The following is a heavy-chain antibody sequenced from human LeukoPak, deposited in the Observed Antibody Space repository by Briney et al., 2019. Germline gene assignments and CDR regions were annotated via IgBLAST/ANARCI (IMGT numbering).Heavy chain of an antibody. CDR2: IRFDGTKT. V-gene: IGHV3-30*02. J-gene: IGHJ4*02. Sequence: PGGSLRLSCDASGFNISRNGMDWVRQAPGKGLEWVSFIRFDGTKTFYGDSVRGRFTISIDNSKNTLYLQFNSLRADDTAVYYGARDFDYFNSNYYYIPDYWGQGMLVTVSS. CDR1: GFNISRNG. D-gene: IGHD3-10*01. CDR3: ARDFDYFNSNYYYIPDY.